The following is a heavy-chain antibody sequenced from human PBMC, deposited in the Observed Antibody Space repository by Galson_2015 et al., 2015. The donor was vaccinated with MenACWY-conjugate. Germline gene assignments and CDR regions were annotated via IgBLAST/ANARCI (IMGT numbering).Heavy chain of an antibody. CDR2: INPGDSDT. D-gene: IGHD6-13*01. CDR3: ASHRAAGGGYYYGMDV. V-gene: IGHV5-51*01. J-gene: IGHJ6*02. CDR1: GYRFSNYW. Sequence: QSGAEVKKAGESPAISCKTSGYRFSNYWIAWVRQMPGKGLEWMGIINPGDSDTRYSPSLQGQVTISVDKSMSTAYLQWSSLKASDTAMDYCASHRAAGGGYYYGMDVWGQGTTVTVSS.